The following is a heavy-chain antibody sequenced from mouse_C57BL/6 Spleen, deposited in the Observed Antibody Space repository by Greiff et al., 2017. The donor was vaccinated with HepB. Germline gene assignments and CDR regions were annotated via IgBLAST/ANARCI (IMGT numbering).Heavy chain of an antibody. D-gene: IGHD1-1*01. CDR1: GYAFSSYW. J-gene: IGHJ1*01. Sequence: QVHVKQSGAELVKPGASVKISCKASGYAFSSYWMNWVKQRPGKGLEWIGQIYPGDGDTNYNGKFKGKATLTADKSSSTAYMQLSSLTSEDSAVYFCARTYGREGYFDVWGPGTTVTVSS. CDR3: ARTYGREGYFDV. V-gene: IGHV1-80*01. CDR2: IYPGDGDT.